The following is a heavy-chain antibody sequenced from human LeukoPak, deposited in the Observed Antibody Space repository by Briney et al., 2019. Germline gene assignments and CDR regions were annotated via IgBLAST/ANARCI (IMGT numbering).Heavy chain of an antibody. V-gene: IGHV3-15*01. CDR1: GFIFSNAW. Sequence: GGSLRLSCAASGFIFSNAWMSWVRQAPGKGLEWVGRLKSKTDGGTTDYAAPVKGRFTISRDDSKNTLYLQMSSLKTEDTAVYYCTTLYCSSTTCYGGGRVDYFDYWGQGTLVTVSS. CDR3: TTLYCSSTTCYGGGRVDYFDY. CDR2: LKSKTDGGTT. J-gene: IGHJ4*02. D-gene: IGHD2-2*01.